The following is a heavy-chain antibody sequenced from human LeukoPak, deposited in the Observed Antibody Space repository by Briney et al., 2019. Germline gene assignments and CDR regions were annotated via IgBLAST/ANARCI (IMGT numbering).Heavy chain of an antibody. CDR3: VLDFWESEAFDY. CDR1: GYTFTSYY. D-gene: IGHD3-10*01. Sequence: ASVKVSCKASGYTFTSYYMHWVRQAPGQGLEWMGIINPSGGSTSYAQKFQGRVTMTRDMSTSTVYMELSSLRSEDTAVYYCVLDFWESEAFDYWGQGTLVTVSS. V-gene: IGHV1-46*01. J-gene: IGHJ4*02. CDR2: INPSGGST.